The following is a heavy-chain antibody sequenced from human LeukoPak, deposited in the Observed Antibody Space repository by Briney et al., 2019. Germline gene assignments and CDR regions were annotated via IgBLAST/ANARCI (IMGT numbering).Heavy chain of an antibody. CDR3: AREPFWSGYYSNLHFDY. Sequence: GGSLRLSCAASGFTSSDNFMSWIRQAPGKGLEWVSYISKSDSTTYYADTVKGRFTISRDSAKKSVYLQMNSLRAEDTAVYYCAREPFWSGYYSNLHFDYWGQGTLVTVSS. CDR2: ISKSDSTT. J-gene: IGHJ4*02. V-gene: IGHV3-11*04. D-gene: IGHD3-3*01. CDR1: GFTSSDNF.